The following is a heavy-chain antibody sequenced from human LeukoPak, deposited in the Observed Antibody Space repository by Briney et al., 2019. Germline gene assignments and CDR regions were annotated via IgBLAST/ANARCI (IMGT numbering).Heavy chain of an antibody. D-gene: IGHD1-14*01. J-gene: IGHJ3*02. Sequence: GGSLRLSCAASGFTFSTYIMNWVRQAPGKGLEWVSYISSSSGPIYYAASVKGRFTISRDNAENSLYLQMNSLRAEDTALYYCARTLRLGTPRAFDIWGRGTMVTVSS. CDR2: ISSSSGPI. CDR3: ARTLRLGTPRAFDI. V-gene: IGHV3-48*01. CDR1: GFTFSTYI.